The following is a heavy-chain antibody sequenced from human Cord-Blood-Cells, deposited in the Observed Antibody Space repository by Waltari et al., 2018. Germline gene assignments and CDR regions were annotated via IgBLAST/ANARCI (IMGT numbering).Heavy chain of an antibody. V-gene: IGHV3-48*03. CDR1: GFPFSSYE. J-gene: IGHJ4*02. D-gene: IGHD3-10*01. Sequence: EVQLVASGGGLVPPGGSLRLSCAASGFPFSSYELNWVRQAPGKGLEWVSYISSSGSTIYYADSVKGRFTISRDNAKNSLYLQMNSLRAEDTAVYYCARGKSGSYDFDYWGQGTLVTVSS. CDR2: ISSSGSTI. CDR3: ARGKSGSYDFDY.